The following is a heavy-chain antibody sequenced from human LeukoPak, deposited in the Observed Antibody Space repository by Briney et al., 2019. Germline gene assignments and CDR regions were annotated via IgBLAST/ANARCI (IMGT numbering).Heavy chain of an antibody. CDR3: AKVAGRGSLYYFDY. V-gene: IGHV3-23*01. CDR1: GFTFRRYG. Sequence: GGTLRLSCAASGFTFRRYGMTWVRQAPRKGLEWVSSISGSGGSTYYADSVKGRFTISRDNSKNTLYLQMNSLRAEDTAVYYCAKVAGRGSLYYFDYWGQGTLVTVSS. D-gene: IGHD1-26*01. CDR2: ISGSGGST. J-gene: IGHJ4*02.